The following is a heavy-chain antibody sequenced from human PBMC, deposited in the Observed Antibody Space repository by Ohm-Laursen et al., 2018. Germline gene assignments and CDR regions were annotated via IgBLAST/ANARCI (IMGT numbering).Heavy chain of an antibody. CDR3: AKSSGYCSSTSCRGEYYHYYGMDV. CDR2: ISYDGSNK. CDR1: GFTFSNYG. V-gene: IGHV3-30*18. Sequence: RSLRLSCAASGFTFSNYGMHWVRQAPGKGLEWVAVISYDGSNKYYADSVKGRFTISRDNSKNTLSLQMNSLGVEDTAVYYCAKSSGYCSSTSCRGEYYHYYGMDVWGQGTTVTVSS. D-gene: IGHD2-2*01. J-gene: IGHJ6*02.